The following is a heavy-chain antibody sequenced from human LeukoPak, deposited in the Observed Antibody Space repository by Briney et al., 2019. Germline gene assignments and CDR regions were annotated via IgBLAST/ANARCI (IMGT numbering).Heavy chain of an antibody. D-gene: IGHD3-10*01. Sequence: ASVKVSCKASGYTFTGHYIHWVRQAPGQGLEWMGWINPNSGSTNYAQKFQGRVTMTRDTSISIAYMELTRLRSDDTAVFYCARDGYYYGSGSFVDYWGQGTLVTVFS. V-gene: IGHV1-2*02. CDR2: INPNSGST. CDR3: ARDGYYYGSGSFVDY. J-gene: IGHJ4*02. CDR1: GYTFTGHY.